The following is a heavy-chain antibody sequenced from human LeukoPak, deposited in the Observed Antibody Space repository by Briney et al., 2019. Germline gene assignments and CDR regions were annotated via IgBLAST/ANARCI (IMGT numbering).Heavy chain of an antibody. D-gene: IGHD1-20*01. Sequence: ASVKVSCKVSGYTLTELSMHCVRQAPGKGLEWMGGFDPEDGETIYAQKFQGRVTMPEDTSTDTAYMELSSLRSEDTAVYYCAVSLTGKYYFDYWGQGTLVTVSS. CDR3: AVSLTGKYYFDY. CDR2: FDPEDGET. J-gene: IGHJ4*02. V-gene: IGHV1-24*01. CDR1: GYTLTELS.